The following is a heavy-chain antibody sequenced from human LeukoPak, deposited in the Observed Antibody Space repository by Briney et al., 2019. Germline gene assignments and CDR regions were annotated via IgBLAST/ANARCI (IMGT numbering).Heavy chain of an antibody. CDR3: AKGASSSRYYFDY. Sequence: GGSLRLSCAASGFTFSSYSMNWVRQAPGKGLEWVSSISSSSSYIYYADSVKGRFTISRDNAKNSLYLQMNSLRAEDTAVYCCAKGASSSRYYFDYWGQGTLVTVSS. J-gene: IGHJ4*02. CDR1: GFTFSSYS. CDR2: ISSSSSYI. D-gene: IGHD6-13*01. V-gene: IGHV3-21*04.